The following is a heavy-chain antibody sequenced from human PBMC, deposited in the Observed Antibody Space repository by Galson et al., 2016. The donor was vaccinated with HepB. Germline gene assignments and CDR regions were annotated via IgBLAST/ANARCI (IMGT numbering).Heavy chain of an antibody. CDR3: ARDRSSGSGNFGY. CDR1: GGSISNSNYY. CDR2: IYYSGST. Sequence: ETLSLTCTVSGGSISNSNYYWGWIRQPPGKGLEWIGSIYYSGSTYYNPSLNSRVTISVDTSKNQFSLKLSSVTAADTAVYYCARDRSSGSGNFGYWGQGTLVTVSS. V-gene: IGHV4-39*07. J-gene: IGHJ4*02. D-gene: IGHD3-10*01.